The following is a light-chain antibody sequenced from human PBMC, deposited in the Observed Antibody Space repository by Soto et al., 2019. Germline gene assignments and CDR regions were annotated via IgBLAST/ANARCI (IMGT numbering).Light chain of an antibody. J-gene: IGKJ1*01. V-gene: IGKV3-15*01. CDR1: QSISDT. Sequence: EVVMTQSPATLSVSPGGRATLYFRASQSISDTLAWYQQKPGQAPRLLIYGASTRAPGFPARLSGSGSGTDFTLTISRLEPEDFAVYYCQQYGSSGTFGQGTKV. CDR3: QQYGSSGT. CDR2: GAS.